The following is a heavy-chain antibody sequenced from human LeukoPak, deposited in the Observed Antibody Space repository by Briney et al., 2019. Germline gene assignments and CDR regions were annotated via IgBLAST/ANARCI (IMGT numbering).Heavy chain of an antibody. CDR1: GDSVSSNSAA. D-gene: IGHD3-16*01. J-gene: IGHJ3*02. V-gene: IGHV6-1*01. Sequence: SQTLSLTCVISGDSVSSNSAAWNWIRQSPSRGLEWLGRTYYRSKWFNDYAVSLRSRITINPDTSKNQFSLQLNSVTPEDTAVYYCARDDDGPDAFDIWGQGTMVTVSS. CDR2: TYYRSKWFN. CDR3: ARDDDGPDAFDI.